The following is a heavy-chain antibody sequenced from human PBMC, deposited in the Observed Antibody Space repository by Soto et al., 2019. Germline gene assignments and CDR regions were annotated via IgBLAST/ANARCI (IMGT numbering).Heavy chain of an antibody. J-gene: IGHJ5*02. CDR1: GGSISSSSYY. V-gene: IGHV4-39*01. CDR2: IYYSGST. CDR3: ASQIFWVGVAATPDLYWFDP. Sequence: QLQLQESGPGLVKPSETLSLTCTVSGGSISSSSYYWGWIRQPPGKGLEWIGSIYYSGSTYYNPSLKSRVTISVDTSKNQFSLKLSSVTAADTAVYYCASQIFWVGVAATPDLYWFDPWGQGTLVTVSS. D-gene: IGHD2-15*01.